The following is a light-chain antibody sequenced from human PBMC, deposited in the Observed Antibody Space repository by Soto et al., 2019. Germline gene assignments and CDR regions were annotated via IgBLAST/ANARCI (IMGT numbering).Light chain of an antibody. Sequence: DIQMTQSPSSLSASVGDRVTITCRASQSISSYLNWYQQKPGKAPKLLIYAASSLQSGVPSRLSGSGSGTDFTLTISSLQPEDFATYYCQQSHSTPQITVGQGTRLEIK. V-gene: IGKV1-39*01. CDR3: QQSHSTPQIT. J-gene: IGKJ5*01. CDR1: QSISSY. CDR2: AAS.